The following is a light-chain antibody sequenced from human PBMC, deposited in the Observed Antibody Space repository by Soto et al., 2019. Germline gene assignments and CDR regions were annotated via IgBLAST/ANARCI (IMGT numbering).Light chain of an antibody. CDR2: DAS. Sequence: EIVLTQSPATLSLSPGETATLSGRASQSVSSYLGWYQQKPGQAPRLLIYDASNRATGIPARFSGSGSGTDFTLTISSLEPEDFAVYYCQHRSNWPLTFGGGTKVDIK. CDR3: QHRSNWPLT. CDR1: QSVSSY. V-gene: IGKV3-11*01. J-gene: IGKJ4*01.